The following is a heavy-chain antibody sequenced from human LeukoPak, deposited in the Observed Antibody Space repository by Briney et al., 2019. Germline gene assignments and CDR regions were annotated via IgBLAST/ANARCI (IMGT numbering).Heavy chain of an antibody. J-gene: IGHJ4*02. D-gene: IGHD6-13*01. CDR1: GFTLSSYA. Sequence: PGGSLRLSCAASGFTLSSYAMSWVCQAPGKGLEWVSAISDSGNTYHADSVKGRFTISRDNSKNTLYLQMNSLRAEDTAVYYCALSSSWYGGFFDYWGQGTLVTVSS. CDR2: ISDSGNT. CDR3: ALSSSWYGGFFDY. V-gene: IGHV3-23*01.